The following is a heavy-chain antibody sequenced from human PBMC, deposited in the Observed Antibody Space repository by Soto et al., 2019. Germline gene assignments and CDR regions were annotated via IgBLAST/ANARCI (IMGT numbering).Heavy chain of an antibody. Sequence: SETLSLTCTVSGGSVSSGRYYWSWIRQPPGKGLEWIGYIYYSGSTNYNPSLKSRVTISVDTSKNQFSLKLSSVTAADTAVYYCASGGGGYFDYWGQGTLVTVSS. D-gene: IGHD3-16*01. CDR2: IYYSGST. CDR1: GGSVSSGRYY. J-gene: IGHJ4*02. CDR3: ASGGGGYFDY. V-gene: IGHV4-61*01.